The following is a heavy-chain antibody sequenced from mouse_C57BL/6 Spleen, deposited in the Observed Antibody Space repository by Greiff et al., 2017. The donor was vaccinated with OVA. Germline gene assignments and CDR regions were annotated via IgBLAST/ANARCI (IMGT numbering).Heavy chain of an antibody. D-gene: IGHD2-4*01. J-gene: IGHJ4*01. Sequence: EVQLVESGGGLVQPGGSLSLSCAASGFTFTDYYMSWVRQPPGKALEWLGFIRNKANGYTTEYSASVKGRFTISRDNSQSILYLQMNALRAEDSATYYCASLYYDYEGSAMDYWGQGTSVTVSS. V-gene: IGHV7-3*01. CDR1: GFTFTDYY. CDR2: IRNKANGYTT. CDR3: ASLYYDYEGSAMDY.